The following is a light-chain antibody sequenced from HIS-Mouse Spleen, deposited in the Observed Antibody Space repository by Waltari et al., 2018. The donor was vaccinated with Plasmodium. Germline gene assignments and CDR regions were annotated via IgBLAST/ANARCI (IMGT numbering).Light chain of an antibody. CDR1: QVISYY. CDR3: LQHNSYPRT. CDR2: AAS. V-gene: IGKV1-17*03. Sequence: DIQMTQSLSAMSASVGDSVTFTCRASQVISYYLSWFQQKPGKVPKRLNYAASSKQSGVPSRFSGSGSGAEFTLTISSLQPEDFATYYYLQHNSYPRTFGQGSKVEIK. J-gene: IGKJ1*01.